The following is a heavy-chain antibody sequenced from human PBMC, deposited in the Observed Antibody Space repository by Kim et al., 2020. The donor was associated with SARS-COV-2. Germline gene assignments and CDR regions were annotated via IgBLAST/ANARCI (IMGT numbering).Heavy chain of an antibody. Sequence: SVKVSCKASGGTFSSYAISWVRQAPGQGLEWMGGIIPIFGTANYAQKFQGRVTITADESTSTAYMELSSLRSEDTAVYYCASRYYDSSGYTPDYYYGMDVWGQGTTVTVSS. D-gene: IGHD3-22*01. CDR3: ASRYYDSSGYTPDYYYGMDV. J-gene: IGHJ6*02. V-gene: IGHV1-69*13. CDR1: GGTFSSYA. CDR2: IIPIFGTA.